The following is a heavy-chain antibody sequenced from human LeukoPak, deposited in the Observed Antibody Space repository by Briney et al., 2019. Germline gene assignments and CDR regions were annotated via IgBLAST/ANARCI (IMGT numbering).Heavy chain of an antibody. V-gene: IGHV3-7*01. CDR3: ARVSRHNFGSFDY. Sequence: GGSLRLSCVASGFTFSNYWLGWVRRAPGRGRGGVANIKQVGGVKYYVDSVKGRFTISRDNAKNSLYLQMNSLRAEDTAVYYCARVSRHNFGSFDYWGQGTLVTVSS. J-gene: IGHJ4*02. CDR2: IKQVGGVK. CDR1: GFTFSNYW. D-gene: IGHD1-1*01.